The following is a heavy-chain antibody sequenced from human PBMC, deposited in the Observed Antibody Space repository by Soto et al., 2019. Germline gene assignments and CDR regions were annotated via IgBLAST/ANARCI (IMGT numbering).Heavy chain of an antibody. J-gene: IGHJ4*02. V-gene: IGHV3-23*01. CDR3: AKDQRSYRQKGGYYFDY. CDR1: GFTFSSYA. Sequence: GGSLRLSCAASGFTFSSYAMSWVRQAPGKGLEWVSAISGSGGSTYYADSVKGRFTISRDNSKNTLYLQMNSLRAEDTAVYYCAKDQRSYRQKGGYYFDYWGQGTLVTVSS. D-gene: IGHD3-16*02. CDR2: ISGSGGST.